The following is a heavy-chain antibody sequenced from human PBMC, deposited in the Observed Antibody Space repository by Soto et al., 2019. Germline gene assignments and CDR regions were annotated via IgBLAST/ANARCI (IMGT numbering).Heavy chain of an antibody. V-gene: IGHV3-23*01. J-gene: IGHJ6*02. D-gene: IGHD3-16*01. CDR3: AKRGLRDYYYYYGMDV. CDR1: GFTFSSYA. Sequence: LRLSCAASGFTFSSYAMSWVRQAPGKGLGWVSAISGSGGSTYYADSVRGRFTISRDNSKNTLYLQMNSLRAEDTAVYYCAKRGLRDYYYYYGMDVWGQGTTVTVSS. CDR2: ISGSGGST.